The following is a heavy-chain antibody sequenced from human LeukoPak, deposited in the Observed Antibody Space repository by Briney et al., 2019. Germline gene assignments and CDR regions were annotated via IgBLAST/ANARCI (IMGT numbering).Heavy chain of an antibody. J-gene: IGHJ5*02. D-gene: IGHD3-10*01. V-gene: IGHV4-34*01. CDR1: GGSFSGYY. Sequence: PSETLSLTCAVYGGSFSGYYWSWIRQPPGKGLEWSGEINHSGSTNYNPSLKSRVTISVDTSKNQFSLKLSSVTAADTAVYYCARGRLGRCYGSGSYAAWFDPWGQGTLVTVSS. CDR3: ARGRLGRCYGSGSYAAWFDP. CDR2: INHSGST.